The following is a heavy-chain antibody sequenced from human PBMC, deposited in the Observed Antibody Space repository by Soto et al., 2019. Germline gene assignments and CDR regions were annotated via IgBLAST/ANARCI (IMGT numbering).Heavy chain of an antibody. CDR3: ARTRGNVVGLNLEDTYFDP. J-gene: IGHJ5*02. CDR1: GGSISTGDFS. D-gene: IGHD2-21*01. V-gene: IGHV4-31*03. Sequence: QVQLQASGPGLVKPSQTLSLICTVSGGSISTGDFSWSWIRQHPGKGLAWIGDMYHSGRPYYNPSIKSRLTISVDPSKRQCSLRLSSVTAADTAVYYCARTRGNVVGLNLEDTYFDPWGQGTLVTVSS. CDR2: MYHSGRP.